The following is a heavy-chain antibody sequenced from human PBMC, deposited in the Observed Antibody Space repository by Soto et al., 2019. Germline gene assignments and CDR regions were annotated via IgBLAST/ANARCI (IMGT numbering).Heavy chain of an antibody. J-gene: IGHJ6*02. D-gene: IGHD3-10*01. Sequence: GGSLRLSCAASGFTFSSYAMSWVRQAPGKGLEWVSAISGSGGSTYYADSVKGRFTISRDNSKNTLYLQMNSLRAEDTAVYYCAKRLLWFGESLTQGMDVWGQGTTVTVSS. V-gene: IGHV3-23*01. CDR2: ISGSGGST. CDR3: AKRLLWFGESLTQGMDV. CDR1: GFTFSSYA.